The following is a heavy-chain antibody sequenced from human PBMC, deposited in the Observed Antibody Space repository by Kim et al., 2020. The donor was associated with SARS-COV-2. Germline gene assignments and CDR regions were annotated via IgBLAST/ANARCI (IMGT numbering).Heavy chain of an antibody. CDR1: GYTFTSYG. Sequence: ASVKVSCKASGYTFTSYGISWVRQAPGQGLEWMGWISAYNGNTNYAQELQGRVAMTTDTSTTTAYMELRSLRSDDTAVYYCARDKNILVGWLVLPYFDYWGQGTLVTVSS. D-gene: IGHD2-2*01. CDR3: ARDKNILVGWLVLPYFDY. CDR2: ISAYNGNT. J-gene: IGHJ4*02. V-gene: IGHV1-18*04.